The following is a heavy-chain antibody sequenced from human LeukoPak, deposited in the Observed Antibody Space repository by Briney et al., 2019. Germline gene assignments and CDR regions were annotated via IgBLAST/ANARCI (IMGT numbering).Heavy chain of an antibody. Sequence: RGSLRLSCAASGFTFSSYAMSWVRQAPGKGLEWVSAISGSGGSTYYADSVKGRFTISRDNSKNTLYLQMNSLRAKDTAVYYCAKGIVVVPMGYWGQGTLVTVSS. CDR1: GFTFSSYA. J-gene: IGHJ4*02. CDR2: ISGSGGST. D-gene: IGHD3-22*01. CDR3: AKGIVVVPMGY. V-gene: IGHV3-23*01.